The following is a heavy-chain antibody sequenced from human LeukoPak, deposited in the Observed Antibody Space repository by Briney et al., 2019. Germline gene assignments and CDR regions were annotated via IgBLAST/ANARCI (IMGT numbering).Heavy chain of an antibody. D-gene: IGHD2-15*01. Sequence: PSETLSLTCAVYGGSFSGYYWSWIRQPPGKGLEWIGEINHSGSTNYNPPLKSRVTISVDTSKNQFSLKLSSVTAADTAVYYCAREVVGAELYYFDYWGQGTLVTVSS. V-gene: IGHV4-34*09. CDR1: GGSFSGYY. J-gene: IGHJ4*02. CDR3: AREVVGAELYYFDY. CDR2: INHSGST.